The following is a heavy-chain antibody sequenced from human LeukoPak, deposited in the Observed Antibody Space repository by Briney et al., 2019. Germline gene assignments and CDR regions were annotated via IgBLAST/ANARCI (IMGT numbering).Heavy chain of an antibody. CDR2: ISGTGGNT. CDR1: GFTFSSYA. J-gene: IGHJ4*02. D-gene: IGHD3-22*01. CDR3: AKAQSSGFYWYFDC. V-gene: IGHV3-23*01. Sequence: PGGSLRLSCAASGFTFSSYAMSWVRQAPGKGLEWVSAISGTGGNTYYAGSVKGRFTISRDNSKNTLYLQMNSLRDEDTAVYYCAKAQSSGFYWYFDCWGQGTLVTVSS.